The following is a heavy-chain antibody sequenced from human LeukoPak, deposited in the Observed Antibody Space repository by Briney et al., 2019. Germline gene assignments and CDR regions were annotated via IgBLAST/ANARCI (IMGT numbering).Heavy chain of an antibody. D-gene: IGHD2-21*02. CDR1: GYMXTGYY. Sequence: GASVKVSCKASGYMXTGYYMHWVRQAPGQGLEWMGWINPNSGGTNYAQKFQGRVTMTRDTSISTAYMELSSLRSDDTAVYYCARGYCSGDCFTLFDYWGQGTLVTVSS. CDR3: ARGYCSGDCFTLFDY. CDR2: INPNSGGT. J-gene: IGHJ4*02. V-gene: IGHV1-2*02.